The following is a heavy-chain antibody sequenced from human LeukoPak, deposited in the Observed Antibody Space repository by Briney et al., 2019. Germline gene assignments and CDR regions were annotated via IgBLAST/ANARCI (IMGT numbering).Heavy chain of an antibody. CDR2: ISGSGSGT. CDR1: GFTFSSYG. D-gene: IGHD3-9*01. CDR3: ARVELRYFDWLSSDY. V-gene: IGHV3-23*01. J-gene: IGHJ4*02. Sequence: GGTLRLSCAASGFTFSSYGMSWVRQAPGKGLEWVSGISGSGSGTYYADSVKGRFTISRDNSKNTLHLQMNSLRAEDTAVYYCARVELRYFDWLSSDYWGQGTLVTVSS.